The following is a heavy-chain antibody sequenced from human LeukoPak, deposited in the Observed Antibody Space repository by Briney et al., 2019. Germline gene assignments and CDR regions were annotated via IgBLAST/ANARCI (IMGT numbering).Heavy chain of an antibody. D-gene: IGHD3-16*01. Sequence: SETQSLTCTFSGGSISTNGYYWGWIRQPPGKGLEWIGSIYYSGSTYFNPSLKSRVTISIDMSKNQFSLKLSSVTAADTAVYYCARRWEVWGSYPSYFDPWGQGTPVTVSS. J-gene: IGHJ5*02. CDR2: IYYSGST. V-gene: IGHV4-39*01. CDR1: GGSISTNGYY. CDR3: ARRWEVWGSYPSYFDP.